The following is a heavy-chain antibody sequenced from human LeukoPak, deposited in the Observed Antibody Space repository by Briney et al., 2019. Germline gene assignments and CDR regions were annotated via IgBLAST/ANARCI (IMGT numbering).Heavy chain of an antibody. CDR3: ARVFDSGSQAYFYYMDV. CDR1: GDSISSSSSY. V-gene: IGHV4-39*07. Sequence: SETLSLTCTVSGDSISSSSSYWGWIRQPPGEGLEWIGSIYYSGSTYYNPSLKSRVTMSVDTSKNQLSLKVSSVTAADTAVYYCARVFDSGSQAYFYYMDVWGKGTTVIISS. D-gene: IGHD3-10*01. CDR2: IYYSGST. J-gene: IGHJ6*03.